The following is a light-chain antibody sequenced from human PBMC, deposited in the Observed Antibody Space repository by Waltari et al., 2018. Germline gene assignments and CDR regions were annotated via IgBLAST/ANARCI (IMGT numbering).Light chain of an antibody. CDR2: KGS. Sequence: QTVVTQEPSLSVSPGGTVTLTCPLTSGSVSTTSYATWYQQTPGQPPRTLVYKGSSRSSGVPDRFSGSVLGNTAALTITGAQADDESNYYCSLYMGSGIWVFGGGTKLTVL. J-gene: IGLJ3*02. CDR1: SGSVSTTSY. CDR3: SLYMGSGIWV. V-gene: IGLV8-61*01.